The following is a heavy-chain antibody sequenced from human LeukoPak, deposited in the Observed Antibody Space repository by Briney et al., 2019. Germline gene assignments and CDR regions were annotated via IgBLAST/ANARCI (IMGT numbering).Heavy chain of an antibody. CDR3: VRDSGEIPNTYYYDSSGYLHY. V-gene: IGHV3-33*01. D-gene: IGHD3-22*01. CDR2: IWYDGSNK. Sequence: GGSLRLSCTASGFTFSDYGMHWVRQAPGKGLEWVAVIWYDGSNKYYADSVRGRFTISRDNSKNTLYLQMNSLRAEDTAVYFCVRDSGEIPNTYYYDSSGYLHYWGPGTLVTVSS. J-gene: IGHJ4*02. CDR1: GFTFSDYG.